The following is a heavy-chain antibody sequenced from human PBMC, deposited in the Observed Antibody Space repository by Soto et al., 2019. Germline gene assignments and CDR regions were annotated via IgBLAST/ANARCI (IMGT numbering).Heavy chain of an antibody. CDR1: GGSISSGGYS. CDR2: IYHSGST. Sequence: SDALSLTCAVSGGSISSGGYSWSWIRQPPGKGLECIGYIYHSGSTYYNPSLKSRVTISVDRSKNQFSLKLSSVTAADTAVYYCARGPPLLWWSQGTQVTVS. D-gene: IGHD2-21*01. J-gene: IGHJ4*02. V-gene: IGHV4-30-2*01. CDR3: ARGPPLLW.